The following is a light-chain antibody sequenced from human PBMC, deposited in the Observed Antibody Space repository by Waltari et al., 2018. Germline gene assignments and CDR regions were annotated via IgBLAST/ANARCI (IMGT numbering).Light chain of an antibody. Sequence: DIQMTPSPSTLSASVGDRVTITCRASQSLSNWFAWYQQKPGKAPKLLIYKASTLESGGPSRFSGSGSRTEFTLTISSRQPDDVATYYCQQYNSYSLLTFGGGTKVEIK. J-gene: IGKJ4*01. V-gene: IGKV1-5*03. CDR1: QSLSNW. CDR3: QQYNSYSLLT. CDR2: KAS.